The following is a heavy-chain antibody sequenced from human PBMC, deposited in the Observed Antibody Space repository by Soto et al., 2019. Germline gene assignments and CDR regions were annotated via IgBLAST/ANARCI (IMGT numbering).Heavy chain of an antibody. CDR1: GYSFTSYW. CDR2: FYPGDSDT. Sequence: PGESLKISCKGSGYSFTSYWIGWVRQMPGKGLEWMGIFYPGDSDTSYSPSFQGQVTISADKSISTAYLQWSSLKASDTAMYYCARGGPDDCTNGVCYNYYYYGMDVWGQGTTVTVSS. J-gene: IGHJ6*02. D-gene: IGHD2-8*01. V-gene: IGHV5-51*01. CDR3: ARGGPDDCTNGVCYNYYYYGMDV.